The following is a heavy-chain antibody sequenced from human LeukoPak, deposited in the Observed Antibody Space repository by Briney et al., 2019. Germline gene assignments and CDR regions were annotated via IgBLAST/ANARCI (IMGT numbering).Heavy chain of an antibody. Sequence: SETLSLTCFVSGASIINNNYYWAWIRQPPGKGLEWIGSVYHSGSTSYNPSLKSRVTMSVDTSKNHFTLKLHSVTAADTAVYSCSGHKFYNFWGSFNWFDPWGQGILVTVSS. J-gene: IGHJ5*02. D-gene: IGHD5-24*01. V-gene: IGHV4-39*01. CDR1: GASIINNNYY. CDR2: VYHSGST. CDR3: SGHKFYNFWGSFNWFDP.